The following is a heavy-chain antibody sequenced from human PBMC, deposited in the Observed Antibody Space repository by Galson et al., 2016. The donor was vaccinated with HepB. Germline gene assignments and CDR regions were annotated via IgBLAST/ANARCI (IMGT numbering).Heavy chain of an antibody. CDR2: ISFDGTKQ. Sequence: SLRLSCAVSGFALSSYGIHWLRQVPGQGLEWLADISFDGTKQRYGDSVKGRCTISRDSSRVYLQVSSLTTVDTAVYYCARDYSYSSNWPGFWGQGALVIVSS. D-gene: IGHD2-15*01. CDR3: ARDYSYSSNWPGF. J-gene: IGHJ4*02. CDR1: GFALSSYG. V-gene: IGHV3-30*13.